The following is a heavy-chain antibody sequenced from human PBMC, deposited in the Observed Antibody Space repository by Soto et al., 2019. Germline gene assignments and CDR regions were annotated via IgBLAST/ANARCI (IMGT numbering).Heavy chain of an antibody. CDR2: IYYSGST. CDR1: GGSISSSSYY. Sequence: SATLSLTCTVSGGSISSSSYYWGWIRQPPGKGLEWIGSIYYSGSTYYNPSLKGRVTISVDTSKNQFSLKLSSVTAADTAVYYWARSKGRAAMGLLGERGKGNLVTVCS. J-gene: IGHJ4*02. D-gene: IGHD5-18*01. CDR3: ARSKGRAAMGLLGE. V-gene: IGHV4-39*07.